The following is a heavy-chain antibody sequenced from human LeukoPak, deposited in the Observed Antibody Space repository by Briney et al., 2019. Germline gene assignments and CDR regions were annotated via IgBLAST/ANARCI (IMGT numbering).Heavy chain of an antibody. Sequence: PGGSLRLSCAASGFTFSSYAMSWVRQAPGKGLEWVSAISGSGGSTYYVDSVKGRFTISRDNSKNTLYLQMNSLRAEDTAVYYRAKGDYYDSSGYYGFDYWGQGTLVTVSS. CDR2: ISGSGGST. D-gene: IGHD3-22*01. V-gene: IGHV3-23*01. J-gene: IGHJ4*02. CDR1: GFTFSSYA. CDR3: AKGDYYDSSGYYGFDY.